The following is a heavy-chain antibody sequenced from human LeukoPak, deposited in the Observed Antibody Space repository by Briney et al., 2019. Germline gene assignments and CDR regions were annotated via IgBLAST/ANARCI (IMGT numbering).Heavy chain of an antibody. J-gene: IGHJ4*02. V-gene: IGHV3-49*04. D-gene: IGHD6-19*01. CDR1: GFTFSSYA. CDR2: VRCKTYGGTA. Sequence: PGGSLRLSCAASGFTFSSYAMSWVRQAPGQGRVWVSFVRCKTYGGTAEYAATVKGRFTISRDDSKSIAYLQMNSLKTEDTAVYYCTSSGYSSGPGAIDYWGQGTLVTVSS. CDR3: TSSGYSSGPGAIDY.